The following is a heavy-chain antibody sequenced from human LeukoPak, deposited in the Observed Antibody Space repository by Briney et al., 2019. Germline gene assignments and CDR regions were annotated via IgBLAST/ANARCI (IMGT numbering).Heavy chain of an antibody. CDR3: AREFGVGLVDN. CDR1: GGSISSYY. Sequence: SETLSLTCTVSGGSISSYYWSWIRQPPGKGLEWIGYIYTSGSTNYNPSLKSRVTISVDTSKNQFSLKLSSVTAADTAVYYCAREFGVGLVDNWGQGTLVTVSS. D-gene: IGHD3-3*01. CDR2: IYTSGST. V-gene: IGHV4-4*09. J-gene: IGHJ4*02.